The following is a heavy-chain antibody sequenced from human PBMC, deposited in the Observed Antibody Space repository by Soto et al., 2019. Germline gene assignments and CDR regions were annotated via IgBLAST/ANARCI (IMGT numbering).Heavy chain of an antibody. V-gene: IGHV4-34*01. CDR2: INQSGST. CDR3: ARLNVAAAGTLLQGMDV. CDR1: GGSFSVYS. J-gene: IGHJ6*02. Sequence: QVQLQQWGAGLLKPSETLSLTCAVYGGSFSVYSWIWSRQPPGKGLEWIGEINQSGSTNYNPSLKSPVTISVDTSKEHFSLKLSSVTAADTAVYYCARLNVAAAGTLLQGMDVWGQGTTVTVSS. D-gene: IGHD6-13*01.